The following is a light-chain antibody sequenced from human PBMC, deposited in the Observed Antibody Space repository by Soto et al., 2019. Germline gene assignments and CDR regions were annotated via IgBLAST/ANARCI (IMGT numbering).Light chain of an antibody. CDR3: TSFSSSTSLYV. CDR1: TRDIAGYNY. J-gene: IGLJ1*01. Sequence: QPALTQPASVSGSLGQSITISCTGTTRDIAGYNYISWYQQLPGKAPKLMIYQVTIRPSGISNRFSGSKSGNTASLTISGLQAEDEADYYCTSFSSSTSLYVFGTGTKLTVL. V-gene: IGLV2-14*01. CDR2: QVT.